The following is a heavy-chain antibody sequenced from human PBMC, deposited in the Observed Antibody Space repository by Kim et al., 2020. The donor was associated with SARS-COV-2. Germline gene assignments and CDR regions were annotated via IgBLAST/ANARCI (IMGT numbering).Heavy chain of an antibody. J-gene: IGHJ2*01. CDR1: GYTFTSYY. D-gene: IGHD6-19*01. Sequence: ASVKVSCKASGYTFTSYYMHWVRQAPGQGLEWMGIINPSGGSTSYAQKFQGRVTMTRDTSTSTVYMELSSLRSEDTAVYYCARDANSSGWYGGYFDLWGRGTLVTVSS. V-gene: IGHV1-46*01. CDR2: INPSGGST. CDR3: ARDANSSGWYGGYFDL.